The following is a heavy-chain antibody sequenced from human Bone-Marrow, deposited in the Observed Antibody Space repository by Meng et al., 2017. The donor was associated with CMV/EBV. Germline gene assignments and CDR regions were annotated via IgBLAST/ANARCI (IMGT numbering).Heavy chain of an antibody. CDR3: ARDATPGGYCSGGSCYSHDAFDI. D-gene: IGHD2-15*01. V-gene: IGHV1-69*10. CDR2: IIPILGIA. CDR1: GGTFSSYA. Sequence: SVKVSCKASGGTFSSYAISWVRQAPGQGLEWMGGIIPILGIANYAQKFQGRVTITADKSTSTAYMELSSLRSEDTAVYYCARDATPGGYCSGGSCYSHDAFDIWGQGTRVTVSS. J-gene: IGHJ3*02.